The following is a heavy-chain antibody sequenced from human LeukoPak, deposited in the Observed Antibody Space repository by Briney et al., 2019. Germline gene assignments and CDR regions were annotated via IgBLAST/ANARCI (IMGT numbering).Heavy chain of an antibody. CDR1: GYTFSSYS. CDR3: ARDGPLVRMITFGNDAFDI. V-gene: IGHV3-48*02. CDR2: ISSSSSTI. D-gene: IGHD3-16*01. Sequence: GGSLRLSCAASGYTFSSYSMNWVRQAPGKGLEWVSYISSSSSTIYYADSVKGRFTISRDNAKNSLYLQMNSLRDEDTAVYYCARDGPLVRMITFGNDAFDIWGQGTMVTVSS. J-gene: IGHJ3*02.